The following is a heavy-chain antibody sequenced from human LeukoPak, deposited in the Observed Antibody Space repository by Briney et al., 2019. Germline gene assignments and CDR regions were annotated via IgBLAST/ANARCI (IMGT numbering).Heavy chain of an antibody. CDR2: IRSKAYGGTT. V-gene: IGHV3-49*03. D-gene: IGHD3-3*01. CDR3: TRMGEEWLSTSYFDY. CDR1: GFSFGDYG. J-gene: IGHJ4*02. Sequence: GGSLRLSCTASGFSFGDYGMSWFRQAPGKGLEWVGFIRSKAYGGTTEYAASVKGRFTISRDDSKSIAYLQMNSLKTEDTAVYYCTRMGEEWLSTSYFDYGGQGTLVTVSS.